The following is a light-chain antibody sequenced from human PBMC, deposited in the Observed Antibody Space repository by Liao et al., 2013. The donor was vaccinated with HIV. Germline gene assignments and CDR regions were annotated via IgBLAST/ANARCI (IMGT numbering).Light chain of an antibody. V-gene: IGLV3-1*01. CDR2: QDN. CDR1: KLGDRY. CDR3: QAWDSSTDV. J-gene: IGLJ2*01. Sequence: SYELTQPPSVSVSPGQTASITCSGDKLGDRYACWYQQKPGQSPVLVIYQDNKRPSGIPERFSGSNSGNTATLTISGTQPMDEADYYCQAWDSSTDVFG.